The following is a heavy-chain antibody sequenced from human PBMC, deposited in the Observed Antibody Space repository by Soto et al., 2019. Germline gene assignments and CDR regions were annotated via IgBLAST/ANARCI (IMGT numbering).Heavy chain of an antibody. CDR2: ISGSGDGT. J-gene: IGHJ6*02. V-gene: IGHV3-23*01. CDR1: GFTFSSYA. Sequence: EVQLLESGGGLVQPGGSLRLSCAASGFTFSSYAMSWVRQAPGKGLEWVSVISGSGDGTYYADSVMGRFTISRDNSKNTLYLKVNDLGVEDTAVYYCAKDRDGAAAGPTKFCGMDVWGQGTTVTVSS. D-gene: IGHD6-13*01. CDR3: AKDRDGAAAGPTKFCGMDV.